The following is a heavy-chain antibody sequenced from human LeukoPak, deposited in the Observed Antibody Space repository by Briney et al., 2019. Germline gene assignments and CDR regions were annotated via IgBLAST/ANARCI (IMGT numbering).Heavy chain of an antibody. D-gene: IGHD6-13*01. Sequence: SETLSLTCTVSGGSISSSSYYWGWIRQPPGKGLEWIGSINYSGSTYYNPSLKSRVTTSVDTSKNQFSLKLSSVTAADTAVYYCARTISSWYDYFDYWGQGTPVTVSS. CDR3: ARTISSWYDYFDY. CDR1: GGSISSSSYY. V-gene: IGHV4-39*01. CDR2: INYSGST. J-gene: IGHJ4*02.